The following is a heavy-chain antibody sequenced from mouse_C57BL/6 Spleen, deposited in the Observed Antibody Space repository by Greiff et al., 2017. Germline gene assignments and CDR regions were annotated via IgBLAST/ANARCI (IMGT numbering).Heavy chain of an antibody. Sequence: VQLKESGPVLVKPGASVKMSCKASGYTFTDYYMNWVKQSHGKSLEWIGVINPYNGGTSYNQKFKGKATLTVDKSSSTAYMELNSLTSEDSAVYYCASNYGSSLDYWGQGTTLTVSS. CDR1: GYTFTDYY. V-gene: IGHV1-19*01. D-gene: IGHD1-1*01. CDR2: INPYNGGT. J-gene: IGHJ2*01. CDR3: ASNYGSSLDY.